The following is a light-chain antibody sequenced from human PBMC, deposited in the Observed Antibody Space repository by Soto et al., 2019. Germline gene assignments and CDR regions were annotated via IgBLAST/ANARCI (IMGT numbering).Light chain of an antibody. V-gene: IGLV7-46*01. CDR1: TGAVTSGHY. CDR2: DTS. Sequence: QAVVTQEPSLTVSPGGTVTLTCGSSTGAVTSGHYLYWFQQKPGQAPRTLIYDTSNKHSWTPARFSGSLLGGKAALTLSGAQPEDEAEYYCLLSYSGARSYVVFGGGTQLTVL. CDR3: LLSYSGARSYVV. J-gene: IGLJ2*01.